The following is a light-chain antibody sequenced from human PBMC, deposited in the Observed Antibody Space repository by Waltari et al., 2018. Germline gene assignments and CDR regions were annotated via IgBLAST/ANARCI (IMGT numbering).Light chain of an antibody. J-gene: IGLJ7*01. CDR2: ENT. Sequence: QSVLTQPPSVSAAPGQRVTISCSGVSSNLGNNYVSGYRQFPGTAPKLLIYENTGRPSGIPGRFSGSKSGTSATLDITGLLAGDEADYYCGTWDSSLSGAVFGGGTHLTVL. CDR1: SSNLGNNY. V-gene: IGLV1-51*02. CDR3: GTWDSSLSGAV.